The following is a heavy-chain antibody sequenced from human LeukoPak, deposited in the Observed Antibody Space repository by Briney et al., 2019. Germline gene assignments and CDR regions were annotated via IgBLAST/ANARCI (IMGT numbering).Heavy chain of an antibody. V-gene: IGHV3-48*01. CDR1: GFTFGSYG. D-gene: IGHD3-9*01. CDR3: ARDLIRTYDILTGYYRNFFNGFDY. CDR2: ISSSTSSI. J-gene: IGHJ4*02. Sequence: PGGSLRLSCAASGFTFGSYGMNWVRQAPGKGLQWVSYISSSTSSINFADSVTGRFTISRDNTKNSLYLQMNSLRAEDTAVYYCARDLIRTYDILTGYYRNFFNGFDYWGQGTLVTVSS.